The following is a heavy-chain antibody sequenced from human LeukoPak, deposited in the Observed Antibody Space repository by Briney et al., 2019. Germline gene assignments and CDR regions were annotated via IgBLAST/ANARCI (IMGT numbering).Heavy chain of an antibody. V-gene: IGHV4-59*01. CDR1: GGSISSYY. CDR2: IYYSGST. Sequence: PSETLSLTCTVSGGSISSYYWSWIRQPPGKGLEWIGYIYYSGSTNYNPSLKSRVTISVDTSKNQFSLKLSSVTAADTAVYYCARSISSGYAIFDYWGQGTLVTVSS. D-gene: IGHD3-22*01. CDR3: ARSISSGYAIFDY. J-gene: IGHJ4*02.